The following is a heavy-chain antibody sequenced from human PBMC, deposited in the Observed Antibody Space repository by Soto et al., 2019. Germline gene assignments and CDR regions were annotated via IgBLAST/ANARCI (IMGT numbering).Heavy chain of an antibody. CDR3: ARAREEGSGYYYYYYYYYGMDV. CDR2: IIPIFGTA. D-gene: IGHD3-22*01. V-gene: IGHV1-69*13. CDR1: GGTFSSYA. Sequence: WASVKVSCKASGGTFSSYAISWVRQAPGQGLEWMGGIIPIFGTANYAQKFQGRVTITADESTSTAYMELSSLRSEDTAVYYCARAREEGSGYYYYYYYYYGMDVWGQGTTVTVS. J-gene: IGHJ6*02.